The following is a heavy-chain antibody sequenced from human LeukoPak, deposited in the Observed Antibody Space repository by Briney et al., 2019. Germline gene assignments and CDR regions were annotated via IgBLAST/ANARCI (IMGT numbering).Heavy chain of an antibody. D-gene: IGHD2-2*02. CDR3: ARVPRDRYCSSTSCYTKGGYFDY. CDR1: GGSISSGGYY. Sequence: PSGTLSLTCTVSGGSISSGGYYWSWIRQHPGKGLEWIGYIYYSGSTYYNPSLKSRVTISVDTSKNQFSLKLSSVAAADTAVYYCARVPRDRYCSSTSCYTKGGYFDYWGQGTLVTVSS. J-gene: IGHJ4*02. V-gene: IGHV4-31*03. CDR2: IYYSGST.